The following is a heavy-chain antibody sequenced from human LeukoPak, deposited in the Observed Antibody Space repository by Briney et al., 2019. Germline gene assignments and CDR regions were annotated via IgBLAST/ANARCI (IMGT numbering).Heavy chain of an antibody. D-gene: IGHD6-19*01. Sequence: SVKVSCKASGGTFSSYAISWVRQAPGQGLEWMGGIIPIFGTANYAQKFQGRVTITTDESTSTAYMELSSLRSEDTAVYYCARRLIAVAAPWAFDIWGQGTMVTVSS. V-gene: IGHV1-69*05. CDR2: IIPIFGTA. J-gene: IGHJ3*02. CDR1: GGTFSSYA. CDR3: ARRLIAVAAPWAFDI.